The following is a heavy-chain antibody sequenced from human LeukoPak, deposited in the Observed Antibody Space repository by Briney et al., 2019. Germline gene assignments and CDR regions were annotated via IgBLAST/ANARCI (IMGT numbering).Heavy chain of an antibody. CDR2: INSDGSST. Sequence: PGGSLRLSCAASGFTFSSYWMHWVRQAPGKGLVWVSRINSDGSSTSYADSVKGRFTISRDNAKNTLYLQMNSLRAEDTAVYYCARAGEQWLASAEYFRHWGQGTLVTVSS. CDR1: GFTFSSYW. V-gene: IGHV3-74*01. J-gene: IGHJ1*01. CDR3: ARAGEQWLASAEYFRH. D-gene: IGHD6-19*01.